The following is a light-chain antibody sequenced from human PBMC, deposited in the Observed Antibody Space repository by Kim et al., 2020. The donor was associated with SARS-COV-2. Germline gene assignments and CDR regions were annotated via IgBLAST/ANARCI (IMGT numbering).Light chain of an antibody. CDR3: QQRTNWSYS. V-gene: IGKV3-11*01. CDR1: QSVGSA. Sequence: SLAPGERATRSCSASQSVGSALAWYQHRPGQTPRLHIDDTTNPAPDIPARCSGSGSGTDFTLTSSDLEPDDFAVYYCQQRTNWSYSFGQGTKLEI. CDR2: DTT. J-gene: IGKJ2*03.